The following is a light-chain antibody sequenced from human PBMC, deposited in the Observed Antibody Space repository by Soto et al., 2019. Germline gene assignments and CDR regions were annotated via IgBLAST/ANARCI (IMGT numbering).Light chain of an antibody. CDR2: DAS. J-gene: IGKJ5*01. V-gene: IGKV3-11*01. CDR1: QSVSLS. Sequence: EIVLPQSPATLSLSPGGRATLSCRASQSVSLSLAWYQKKPGQAPRILIYDASKRASGIPARFSGSGSGTDFNLTISRLETEDFAVYYCQQRYNWTITFGQGTRVDIK. CDR3: QQRYNWTIT.